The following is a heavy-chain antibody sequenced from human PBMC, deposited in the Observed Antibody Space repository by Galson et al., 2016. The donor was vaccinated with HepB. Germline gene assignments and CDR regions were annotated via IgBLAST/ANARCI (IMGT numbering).Heavy chain of an antibody. V-gene: IGHV3-33*06. CDR1: GFLFSDYG. CDR2: VFYDDSRK. J-gene: IGHJ4*02. CDR3: AKKMASVYYPFDY. D-gene: IGHD3-22*01. Sequence: SLRLSCAASGFLFSDYGMHWVRQAPGKGLEWVAVVFYDDSRKYYADFVKGRFSISRDNSKSSLYLDMSSLRAEDTAVYFCAKKMASVYYPFDYWGQGTLVTVSS.